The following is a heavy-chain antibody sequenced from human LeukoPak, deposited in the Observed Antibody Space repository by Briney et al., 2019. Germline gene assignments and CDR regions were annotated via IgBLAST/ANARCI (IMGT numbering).Heavy chain of an antibody. Sequence: PSETLSLTCSTSDDSISRDFWTWIRQPPGKGLEWIGYTRYSGRTEYNPSLKGRVTISIESSKNQFSLRLTSVTAADTAIYYCARLPDVSGWPFDYWGPGILVTVSS. CDR2: TRYSGRT. D-gene: IGHD6-19*01. CDR3: ARLPDVSGWPFDY. J-gene: IGHJ4*02. CDR1: DDSISRDF. V-gene: IGHV4-59*01.